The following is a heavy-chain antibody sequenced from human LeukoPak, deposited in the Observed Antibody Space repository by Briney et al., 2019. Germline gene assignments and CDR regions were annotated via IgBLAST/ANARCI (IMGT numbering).Heavy chain of an antibody. CDR1: GGSISSGGYY. D-gene: IGHD6-6*01. Sequence: PSETLSLTCTVSGGSISSGGYYWSWIRQPPGKGLEWIGYIYHSGSTYYNPSLKSRVTISVDRSKNQFSLKLSSVTAADTAVYYCARGIAARRVFDYWGQGTLVTVSS. J-gene: IGHJ4*02. CDR2: IYHSGST. V-gene: IGHV4-30-2*01. CDR3: ARGIAARRVFDY.